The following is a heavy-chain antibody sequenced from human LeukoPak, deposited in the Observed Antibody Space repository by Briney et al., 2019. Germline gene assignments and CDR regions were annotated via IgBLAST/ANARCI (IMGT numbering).Heavy chain of an antibody. CDR3: AKDMDNYYGSGSPPQVDY. D-gene: IGHD3-10*01. J-gene: IGHJ4*02. CDR1: GFTFDNYA. CDR2: ISWNSDSI. Sequence: PGRSLRLSCAASGFTFDNYAMHWVRPAPGRGLEWVSGISWNSDSIGYADSVRGRFTISRDNAKNSLYLQMNSLRAEDTALYYCAKDMDNYYGSGSPPQVDYWGRGTLVTVSS. V-gene: IGHV3-9*01.